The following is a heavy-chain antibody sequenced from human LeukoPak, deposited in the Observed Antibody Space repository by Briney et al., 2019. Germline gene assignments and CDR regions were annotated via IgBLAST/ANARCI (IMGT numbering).Heavy chain of an antibody. V-gene: IGHV4-59*01. Sequence: SETLSLTCTVSGDSISNYHWSWIRQPPGKGLEWIGYIYYSGSTNYNHSLKSRVTMSIDTSKKQYSLKLRSVTAADTAVYFCARLNTNYYWSFDLWGRGTLVTVSS. D-gene: IGHD1-1*01. CDR1: GDSISNYH. CDR2: IYYSGST. CDR3: ARLNTNYYWSFDL. J-gene: IGHJ2*01.